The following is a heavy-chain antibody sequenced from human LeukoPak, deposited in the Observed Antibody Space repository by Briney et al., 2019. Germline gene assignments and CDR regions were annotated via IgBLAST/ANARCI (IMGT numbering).Heavy chain of an antibody. V-gene: IGHV3-23*01. D-gene: IGHD2-15*01. CDR2: ISGSGDST. J-gene: IGHJ3*02. CDR3: AKDDGLAVAATRLAFDI. CDR1: GFTFTSYA. Sequence: GGSLRLSCAASGFTFTSYAMSWVRQAPGKGLEWVSIISGSGDSTYYADTVKGRFTISRDNSKNTLHLQKNSLGAEDTAVYYCAKDDGLAVAATRLAFDIWGQGTMVTVSS.